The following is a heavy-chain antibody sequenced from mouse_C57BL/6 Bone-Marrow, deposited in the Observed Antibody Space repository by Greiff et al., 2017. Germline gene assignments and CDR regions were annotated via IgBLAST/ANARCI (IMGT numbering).Heavy chain of an antibody. CDR1: GYTFTSYW. V-gene: IGHV1-69*01. D-gene: IGHD1-1*01. CDR2: IDPSDSYT. CDR3: ARDGSSYTYAMDY. Sequence: VQLQQPGAELVMPGASVKLSCKASGYTFTSYWMHWVKQRPGQGLEWIGEIDPSDSYTNYNQKFKGKSTLTVDKSSSTAYMQLSSLTSEDSAVYYCARDGSSYTYAMDYWGQGTSVTVSS. J-gene: IGHJ4*01.